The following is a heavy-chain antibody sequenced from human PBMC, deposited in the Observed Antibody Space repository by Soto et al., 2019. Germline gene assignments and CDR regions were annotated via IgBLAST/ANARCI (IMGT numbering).Heavy chain of an antibody. CDR2: MNPNSGNT. CDR1: GYTFTSYA. D-gene: IGHD2-15*01. V-gene: IGHV1-8*02. Sequence: ASVKVSCKASGYTFTSYAMHWVSQAPGQGLEWMGWMNPNSGNTGYAQKFQGRVTMTRNTSISTAYMELSSLRSEDTAVYYCARVDCSGGSCYPTPDYWGQGTLVTVSS. J-gene: IGHJ4*02. CDR3: ARVDCSGGSCYPTPDY.